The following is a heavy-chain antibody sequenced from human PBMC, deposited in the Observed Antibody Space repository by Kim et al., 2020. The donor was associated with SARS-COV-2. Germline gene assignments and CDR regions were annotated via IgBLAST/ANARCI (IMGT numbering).Heavy chain of an antibody. CDR3: ARFGDYDPSSLGSYYYYGMDV. V-gene: IGHV3-11*01. D-gene: IGHD4-17*01. Sequence: WGSLRLSCAASGFTFSDYYMSWIRQAPGKGLEWVSYISSSGSTIYYADSVKGRFTISRDNAKNSLYLQMNSLRAEDTAVYYCARFGDYDPSSLGSYYYYGMDVWGQGTTVTVSS. J-gene: IGHJ6*02. CDR2: ISSSGSTI. CDR1: GFTFSDYY.